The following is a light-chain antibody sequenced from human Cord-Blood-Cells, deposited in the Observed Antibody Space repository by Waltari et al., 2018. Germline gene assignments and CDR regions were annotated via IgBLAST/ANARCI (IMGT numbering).Light chain of an antibody. CDR2: KDS. J-gene: IGLJ2*01. V-gene: IGLV3-25*01. Sequence: VSVSPGQTARITCSGDALPKQYAYWYQQKPGQAPVLVIYKDSERPSGIPERFSGSSSGTTVTLTISGVQAEDEADYYCQSADSSGTYVVFGGGTKLTVL. CDR1: ALPKQY. CDR3: QSADSSGTYVV.